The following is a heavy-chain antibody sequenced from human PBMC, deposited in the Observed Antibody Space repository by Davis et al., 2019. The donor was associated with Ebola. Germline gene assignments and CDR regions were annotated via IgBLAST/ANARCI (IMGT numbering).Heavy chain of an antibody. Sequence: GESLKISCAASGFTFSSYSMNWVRQAPGKGLEWVSSISSSSSYIYNADSVKGRFTISRDNAKNSLYLQMNSLRAEDTAVYYCARVVGAAAGMFRYGMDVWGQGTTVTVSS. CDR2: ISSSSSYI. J-gene: IGHJ6*02. CDR3: ARVVGAAAGMFRYGMDV. D-gene: IGHD6-13*01. V-gene: IGHV3-21*01. CDR1: GFTFSSYS.